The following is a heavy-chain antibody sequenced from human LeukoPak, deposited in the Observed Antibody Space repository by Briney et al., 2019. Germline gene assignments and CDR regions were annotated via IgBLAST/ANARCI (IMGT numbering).Heavy chain of an antibody. CDR2: IKKDGSEE. J-gene: IGHJ3*01. Sequence: GGSLRLSCAASGFTLNSYLMSWVRQAPGRGLEWVANIKKDGSEESYLDSVKGRSTVSRDNAKNSLFLQMNSLRGEDTAVYYCARSNPNRNALDLWGQGTMVTISS. CDR3: ARSNPNRNALDL. V-gene: IGHV3-7*01. D-gene: IGHD1-14*01. CDR1: GFTLNSYL.